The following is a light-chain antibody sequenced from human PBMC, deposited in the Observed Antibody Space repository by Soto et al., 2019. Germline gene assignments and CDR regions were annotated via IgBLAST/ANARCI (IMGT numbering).Light chain of an antibody. V-gene: IGKV1-12*01. J-gene: IGKJ4*01. CDR2: TAS. CDR3: QQANSFPLS. CDR1: QGISSL. Sequence: DIQMTQSPSSVSASVGDRVTITCRASQGISSLFARYQQKPGKAPNLLIHTASSLQSGVPSRFSGSGSGTDFTLTISSLQPEDFATYYCQQANSFPLSFGGGTKVEIK.